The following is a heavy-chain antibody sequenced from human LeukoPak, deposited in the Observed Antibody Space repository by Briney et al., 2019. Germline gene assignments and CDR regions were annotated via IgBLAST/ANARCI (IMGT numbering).Heavy chain of an antibody. CDR1: GFTFSPHY. J-gene: IGHJ4*02. V-gene: IGHV3-72*01. CDR3: GDLGSAGTDH. Sequence: GGTLRLSCAASGFTFSPHYMDWVRQSPGQGLEWVGLIRNKANGYTTIYAASVKGRFTISRDDSKNSVYLQMDSLKTEDTAVYYCGDLGSAGTDHWGQGTLVTVSS. D-gene: IGHD3-10*01. CDR2: IRNKANGYTT.